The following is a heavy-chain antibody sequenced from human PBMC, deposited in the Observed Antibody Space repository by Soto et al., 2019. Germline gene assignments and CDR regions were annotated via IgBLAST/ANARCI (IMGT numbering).Heavy chain of an antibody. CDR3: VRVSSSSSFLNGWDP. CDR1: GGFFSGHY. D-gene: IGHD6-13*01. V-gene: IGHV4-34*01. J-gene: IGHJ5*02. Sequence: PSETLSLTVAVCGGFFSGHYWSWIRQPPGKGLEWIGEINHSGSTNYNPSLKSRVTISVDTSKNQFSLKLSSVTAADTAVYYCVRVSSSSSFLNGWDPWGRGTLLPVSP. CDR2: INHSGST.